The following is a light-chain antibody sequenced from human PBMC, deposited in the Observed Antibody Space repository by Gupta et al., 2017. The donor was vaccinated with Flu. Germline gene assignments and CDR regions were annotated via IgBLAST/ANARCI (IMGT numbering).Light chain of an antibody. CDR1: ALPNQY. CDR2: KDT. CDR3: QSADSTSTHYV. Sequence: SYELTQPPSVSVSPGQTARITCSGDALPNQYVYWFQQKPGQAPALLIYKDTERPSGIPERFSASGSGTTVTLTISGVQAEDEADYYCQSADSTSTHYVFGTGTKVTVL. J-gene: IGLJ1*01. V-gene: IGLV3-25*03.